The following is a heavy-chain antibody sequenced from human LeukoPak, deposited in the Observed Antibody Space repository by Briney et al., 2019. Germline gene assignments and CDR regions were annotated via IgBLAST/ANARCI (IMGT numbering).Heavy chain of an antibody. CDR1: GYTFTSYA. Sequence: ASVKVSCKASGYTFTSYAMHWVRQAPGQRLEWMGWINAGNGNTKYSQKFQGRVTITRDTSASTACMELSSLRSEDTAVYYCARDRQWLVREGDYYFDYWGQGTLVTVSS. J-gene: IGHJ4*02. V-gene: IGHV1-3*01. CDR3: ARDRQWLVREGDYYFDY. D-gene: IGHD6-19*01. CDR2: INAGNGNT.